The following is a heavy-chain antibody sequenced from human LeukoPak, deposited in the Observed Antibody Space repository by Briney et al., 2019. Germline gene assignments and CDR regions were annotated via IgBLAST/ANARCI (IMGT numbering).Heavy chain of an antibody. D-gene: IGHD6-25*01. V-gene: IGHV1-18*01. CDR3: ARDDGSRKFDY. Sequence: ASVKVSCKASGYTFTSYGISWVRQAPGQGLEWMGWISAYNGNTNYAQKFQGWVTMTRDTSISTAYMELSRLRSDDTAVYYCARDDGSRKFDYWGQGTLVTVSS. CDR2: ISAYNGNT. CDR1: GYTFTSYG. J-gene: IGHJ4*02.